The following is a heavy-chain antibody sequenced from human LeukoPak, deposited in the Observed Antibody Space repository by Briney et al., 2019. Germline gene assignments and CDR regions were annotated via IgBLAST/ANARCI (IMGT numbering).Heavy chain of an antibody. V-gene: IGHV3-21*01. CDR1: GFTFSSYS. CDR2: ISSSSSYI. Sequence: GGSLRLPCAASGFTFSSYSMNWVRQAPGKGLEWVSSISSSSSYIYYADSVKGRFTISRDNAKNSLYLQMNSLRAEDTAVYYCARDPVGVRYSSGPGAKFDYWGQGTLVTVSS. D-gene: IGHD6-19*01. J-gene: IGHJ4*02. CDR3: ARDPVGVRYSSGPGAKFDY.